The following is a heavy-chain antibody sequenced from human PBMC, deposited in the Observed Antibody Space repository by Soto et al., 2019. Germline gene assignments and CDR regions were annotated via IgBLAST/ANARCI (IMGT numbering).Heavy chain of an antibody. D-gene: IGHD6-19*01. CDR1: GGSVSSGSYY. CDR3: ARGIEGWYQGRYYYGMDV. V-gene: IGHV4-61*01. CDR2: IYYSGST. Sequence: QVQLQESGPGLVKPSETLSLTCTVSGGSVSSGSYYWSWIRQPPGKGLEWIGYIYYSGSTNYNPSLESRVTLSVDTSKHQCSLKLSSVTAADTAVYYCARGIEGWYQGRYYYGMDVWGQGTTVTVSS. J-gene: IGHJ6*02.